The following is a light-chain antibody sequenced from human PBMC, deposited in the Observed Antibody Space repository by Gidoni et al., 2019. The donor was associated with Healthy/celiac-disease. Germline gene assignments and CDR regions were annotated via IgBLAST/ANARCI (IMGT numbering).Light chain of an antibody. CDR2: AAS. CDR1: QSISSY. Sequence: DIQMTQNPSYLSASVGDGVTITFRASQSISSYLNWYQQKPGKAPKILIYAASSLQRGVPSRFSCSGSVADFTLTIIRLQPEDVATYYCQQSYSTPLTFVHXTKVEIK. CDR3: QQSYSTPLT. J-gene: IGKJ1*01. V-gene: IGKV1-39*01.